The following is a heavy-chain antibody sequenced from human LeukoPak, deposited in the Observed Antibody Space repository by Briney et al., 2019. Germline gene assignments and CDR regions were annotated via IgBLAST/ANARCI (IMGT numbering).Heavy chain of an antibody. CDR1: GFTFSSYA. CDR2: IKQDGGAK. Sequence: GGSLRLSCAASGFTFSSYAMSWVRQAPGKGLEWVANIKQDGGAKNYVDSVKGRFTISRDNAKNSLYLQMNNVRVEDTAVYYCARERVTTTSFDYWGQGVLVTVSS. V-gene: IGHV3-7*01. D-gene: IGHD2/OR15-2a*01. J-gene: IGHJ4*02. CDR3: ARERVTTTSFDY.